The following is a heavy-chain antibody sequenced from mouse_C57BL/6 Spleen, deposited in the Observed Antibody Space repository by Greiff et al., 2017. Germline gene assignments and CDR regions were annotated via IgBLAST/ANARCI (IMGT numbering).Heavy chain of an antibody. CDR3: ARPLITWGFAY. Sequence: VQLQQPGAALVMPGASVKLSCKASGYTFTSYWMHWVKPRPGQGLEWIGEIDPSDSYTNYNQKFKGKSTLTVDKSSSTAYMQLSSLTSEDSAVYYCARPLITWGFAYWGQGTLVIVSA. D-gene: IGHD1-1*01. CDR1: GYTFTSYW. CDR2: IDPSDSYT. J-gene: IGHJ3*01. V-gene: IGHV1-69*01.